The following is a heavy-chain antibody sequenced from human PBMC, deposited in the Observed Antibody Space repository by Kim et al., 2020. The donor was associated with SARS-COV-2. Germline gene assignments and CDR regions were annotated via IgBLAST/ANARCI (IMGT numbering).Heavy chain of an antibody. CDR1: GFSFSAHW. D-gene: IGHD3-16*01. J-gene: IGHJ4*01. V-gene: IGHV3-7*01. CDR3: ARDGGWAADY. Sequence: GGSLRLSCVASGFSFSAHWMRWARQAPGKGLEWVANIKGDGSEEYLVDSVRGRYTVSRDNIKNSVYLQMNSLRAEDTAVYYCARDGGWAADYWGHGTLVTVSS. CDR2: IKGDGSEE.